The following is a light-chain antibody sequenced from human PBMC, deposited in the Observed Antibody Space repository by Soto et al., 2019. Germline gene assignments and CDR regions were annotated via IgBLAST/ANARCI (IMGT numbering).Light chain of an antibody. V-gene: IGKV3-15*01. J-gene: IGKJ1*01. CDR3: QHYNNWPA. CDR1: QSVSSS. Sequence: EIVMTQSPATLSVSPGERATLSCRASQSVSSSLAWYQQKPGQAPRLLIYDASTRATRIPARFSGSGSGTEFTLTISSLQSEDFAVYYCQHYNNWPAFGQGTKVVIK. CDR2: DAS.